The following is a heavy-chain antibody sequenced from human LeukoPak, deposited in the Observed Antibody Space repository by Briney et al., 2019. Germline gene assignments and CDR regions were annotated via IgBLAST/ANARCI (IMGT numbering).Heavy chain of an antibody. CDR1: GYTFTSYG. CDR2: ISIYNGNT. V-gene: IGHV1-18*01. CDR3: ARITYDFWSGYYMPDDP. Sequence: GASVKVSCKASGYTFTSYGTSWVRQAPGQGLEWMGWISIYNGNTDYAQKLRGRVTMTTDTSTSTAYLELRGLRSDDTAVYYCARITYDFWSGYYMPDDPWGQGTLVIVSS. J-gene: IGHJ5*02. D-gene: IGHD3-3*01.